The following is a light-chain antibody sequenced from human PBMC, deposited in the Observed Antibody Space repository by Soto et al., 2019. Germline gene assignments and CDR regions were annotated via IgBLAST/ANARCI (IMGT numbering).Light chain of an antibody. Sequence: DIVMTQSPLALPVTPGDPASISCRSSQSLLHSNGYNYLDWYLQKPGQSPQLLIYLGSNRASGVPSRFSGSGSGTEFTLTISSLQPDDFATYYCQHYNSYSEAFGQGTTGDIK. CDR1: QSLLHSNGYNY. CDR2: LGS. CDR3: QHYNSYSEA. V-gene: IGKV2-28*01. J-gene: IGKJ1*01.